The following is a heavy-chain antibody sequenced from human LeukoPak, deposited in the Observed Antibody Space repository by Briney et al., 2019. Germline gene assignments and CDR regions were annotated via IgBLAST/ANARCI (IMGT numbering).Heavy chain of an antibody. Sequence: SETLSLTCTVSGGSISSGGYYWSWIRQHPGKGLEWIGYIYYSGSTYYNPSPKSRVTISVDTSKNQFSLKLSSVTAADTAVYYCARSNDFDAFDIWGQGTMVTVSS. J-gene: IGHJ3*02. D-gene: IGHD3/OR15-3a*01. CDR2: IYYSGST. V-gene: IGHV4-31*03. CDR1: GGSISSGGYY. CDR3: ARSNDFDAFDI.